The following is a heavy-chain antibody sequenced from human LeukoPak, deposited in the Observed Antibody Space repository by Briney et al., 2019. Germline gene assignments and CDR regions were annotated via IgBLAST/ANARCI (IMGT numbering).Heavy chain of an antibody. D-gene: IGHD5-12*01. CDR3: ARGYVAPIDY. CDR1: GFTVSSNH. Sequence: GGSLRLSCAVSGFTVSSNHMSWVRQAPGKGLEWVSVIHSGGSTYYADSVKGRFTISRDNSKNTLYLQMSSLRAEDTAVYYCARGYVAPIDYWGQGTLVTVSS. CDR2: IHSGGST. V-gene: IGHV3-66*01. J-gene: IGHJ4*02.